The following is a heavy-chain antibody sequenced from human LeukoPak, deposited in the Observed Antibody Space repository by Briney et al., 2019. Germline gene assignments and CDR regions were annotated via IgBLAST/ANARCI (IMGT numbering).Heavy chain of an antibody. CDR3: ARKVVGDPKYNWFDP. Sequence: SETLPLTCTVSGGSISSYYWSWIRQPPGKGLEWIGYIYYSGSTNYNPSLKSRVTISVDTSKNQFSLKLSSVTAADTAVYYCARKVVGDPKYNWFDPWGQGTLVTVSS. CDR2: IYYSGST. CDR1: GGSISSYY. D-gene: IGHD2-21*01. V-gene: IGHV4-59*01. J-gene: IGHJ5*02.